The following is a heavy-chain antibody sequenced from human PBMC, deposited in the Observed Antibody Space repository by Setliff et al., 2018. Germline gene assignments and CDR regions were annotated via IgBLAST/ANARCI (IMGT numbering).Heavy chain of an antibody. Sequence: LSLTCAVYGGSFSDYYMTWVRQAPGKGLELLAYISGSGGDIKYADSVKGRFTISRDNPKNSLYLQMNSLRAEDTAMYFCSRDPRRLDHWGQGTLVTVSS. CDR2: ISGSGGDI. J-gene: IGHJ4*02. CDR3: SRDPRRLDH. CDR1: GGSFSDYY. V-gene: IGHV3-11*01.